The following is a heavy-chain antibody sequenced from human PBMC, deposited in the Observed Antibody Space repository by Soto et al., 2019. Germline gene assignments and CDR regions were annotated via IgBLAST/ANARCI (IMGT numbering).Heavy chain of an antibody. J-gene: IGHJ3*02. CDR2: IKSKGGGETT. D-gene: IGHD2-21*02. CDR3: PKLLGLPLNEAFNS. CDR1: GFNFHVAW. Sequence: EGQLVESGGRLVEPGGYLRLSCAASGFNFHVAWMNWVRQAPGKGLELLGRIKSKGGGETTEYVAFVKGRFTISRYDSTDTLYLQMNSLNSVETAVYDCPKLLGLPLNEAFNSWGQGTMVTVSS. V-gene: IGHV3-15*01.